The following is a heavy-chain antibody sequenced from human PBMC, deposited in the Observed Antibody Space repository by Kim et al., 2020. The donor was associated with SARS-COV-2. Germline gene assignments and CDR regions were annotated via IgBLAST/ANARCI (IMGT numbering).Heavy chain of an antibody. Sequence: ASVKVSCKASGYTFTSYGISWVRQAPGQGLEWMGWISAYNGNTNYAQKLQGRVTMTTDTSTSTAYMELRSLRSDDTAVYYCARAPGVVPAAMRWFDPWGQGTLVTVSS. J-gene: IGHJ5*02. V-gene: IGHV1-18*04. D-gene: IGHD2-2*01. CDR2: ISAYNGNT. CDR3: ARAPGVVPAAMRWFDP. CDR1: GYTFTSYG.